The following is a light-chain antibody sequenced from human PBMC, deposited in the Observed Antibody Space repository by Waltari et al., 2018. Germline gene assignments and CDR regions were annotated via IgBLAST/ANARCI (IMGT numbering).Light chain of an antibody. CDR2: WAS. CDR1: QTISSW. Sequence: DIQMTQSPSTLSASVGDRVTITCRASQTISSWLAWYQQNPGKAPNLLIYWASRLDSGVPSRFSGSGSGTEFTLTVSNLQPDDYATYYCQQYNSYPYTFGQGTKLEIK. V-gene: IGKV1-5*03. CDR3: QQYNSYPYT. J-gene: IGKJ2*01.